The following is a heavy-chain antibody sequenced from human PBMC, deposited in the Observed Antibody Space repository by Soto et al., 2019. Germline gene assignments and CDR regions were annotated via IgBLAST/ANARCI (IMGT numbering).Heavy chain of an antibody. CDR2: ISYDGSNK. D-gene: IGHD5-18*01. CDR1: GFTFSSYA. Sequence: QVQLVESGGGVVQPGRSLRLSCAASGFTFSSYAMHWVRQAPGTGLEWVAVISYDGSNKYYADSVKGRFTISRDNSKNTLYLQMNSLRDEDTAVYYCARGYSDGYGEIDYWGQGTLVTVSS. V-gene: IGHV3-30-3*01. J-gene: IGHJ4*02. CDR3: ARGYSDGYGEIDY.